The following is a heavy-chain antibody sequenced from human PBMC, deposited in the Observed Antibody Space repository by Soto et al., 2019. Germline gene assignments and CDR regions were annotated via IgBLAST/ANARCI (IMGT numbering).Heavy chain of an antibody. CDR3: TRVIYTGPDPTHLYY. D-gene: IGHD2-2*02. CDR2: LSISGSRT. J-gene: IGHJ4*01. CDR1: GFTLSNYI. V-gene: IGHV3-23*01. Sequence: GGSLRLSCAASGFTLSNYIMSWVRQTPGKGLEWISTLSISGSRTYYADSVKGRFTISRDSSTNTLYMQMNSLRAEDSALYYCTRVIYTGPDPTHLYYWGLRTLVTVSS.